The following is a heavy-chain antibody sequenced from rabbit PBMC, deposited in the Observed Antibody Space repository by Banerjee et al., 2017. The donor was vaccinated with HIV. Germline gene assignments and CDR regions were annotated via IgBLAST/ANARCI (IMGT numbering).Heavy chain of an antibody. Sequence: QSLEESGGDLVKPGASLTLTCTASGFSFSSNYWICWVRQAPGKGLEWIGCINTGSSGSTYYASWAKGRFTISKTSSTTVTLQMTSLTAADTATYFCARDLAGVIGWNFGLWGPGTLVTVS. CDR2: INTGSSGST. CDR3: ARDLAGVIGWNFGL. D-gene: IGHD4-1*01. J-gene: IGHJ6*01. CDR1: GFSFSSNYW. V-gene: IGHV1S40*01.